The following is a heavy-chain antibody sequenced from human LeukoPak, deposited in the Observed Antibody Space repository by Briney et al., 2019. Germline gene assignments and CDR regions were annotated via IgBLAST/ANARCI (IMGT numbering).Heavy chain of an antibody. J-gene: IGHJ6*03. V-gene: IGHV4-59*08. D-gene: IGHD2-15*01. CDR3: ARTPPIEPYYYVDV. Sequence: SETLSLTCTVSGGSISSYYWNWIRQPPGKGLEWIGQISYSGSTNYNPSHKIRLTISVDTSKNQFSLKLSSVTAADTAIYYCARTPPIEPYYYVDVWGTGTTVTVSS. CDR2: ISYSGST. CDR1: GGSISSYY.